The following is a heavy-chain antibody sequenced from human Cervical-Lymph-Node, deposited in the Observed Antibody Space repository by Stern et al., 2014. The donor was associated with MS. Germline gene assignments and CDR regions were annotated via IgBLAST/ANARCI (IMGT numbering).Heavy chain of an antibody. Sequence: QLQESGPGLVKPSETLSLTCTVSGGSVSSGSYYWSWIRQPPGKGLEWIGYIYYSGSTNYNPSLKSRVTISVDTSKNQFSLKLSSVTAADTAVYYCARNYGDYVSGWGQGTLVTVSS. V-gene: IGHV4-61*01. CDR2: IYYSGST. CDR3: ARNYGDYVSG. CDR1: GGSVSSGSYY. D-gene: IGHD4-17*01. J-gene: IGHJ4*02.